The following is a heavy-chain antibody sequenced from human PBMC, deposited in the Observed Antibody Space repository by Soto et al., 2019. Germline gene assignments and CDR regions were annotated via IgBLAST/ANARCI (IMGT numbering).Heavy chain of an antibody. V-gene: IGHV4-34*01. Sequence: PSETLSLTCAVYGGSFSGYYWSWIRQPPGKGLEWIGEINHSGSTNYNPSLKSRVTISVDTSKNQFSLKLSSVTAADTAVYYCARGTTHYYYGMDVWGQGTTVTVSS. CDR3: ARGTTHYYYGMDV. J-gene: IGHJ6*02. CDR1: GGSFSGYY. CDR2: INHSGST. D-gene: IGHD1-7*01.